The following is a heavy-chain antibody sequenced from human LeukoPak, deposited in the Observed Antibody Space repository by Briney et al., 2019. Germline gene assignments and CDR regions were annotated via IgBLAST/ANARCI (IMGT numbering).Heavy chain of an antibody. CDR3: ARAKGVVAAAGTTYNY. D-gene: IGHD6-13*01. CDR1: GYTFTGYY. J-gene: IGHJ4*02. V-gene: IGHV1-2*06. CDR2: ISPNSGGT. Sequence: ASVKVSCKASGYTFTGYYMHWVRQAPGQGLEWMGRISPNSGGTNYAQKFQGRVIMTRDTSISTAYMEPSRLRSDDTAVYYCARAKGVVAAAGTTYNYWGQGTLVTVSS.